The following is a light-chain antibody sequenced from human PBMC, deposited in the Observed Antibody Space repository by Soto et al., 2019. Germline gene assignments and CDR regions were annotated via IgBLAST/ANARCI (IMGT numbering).Light chain of an antibody. CDR2: DAS. CDR1: QSVSSN. J-gene: IGKJ4*01. V-gene: IGKV3-15*01. Sequence: EIVMTQSPATLSVSPGESATLSCRASQSVSSNLRWYQQKPGQAPRLLIFDASTRATGVPPRFSGSGSGTEFTLSISSLQSEDFAIYYCQQYHDWPPLTFGGGTRVEI. CDR3: QQYHDWPPLT.